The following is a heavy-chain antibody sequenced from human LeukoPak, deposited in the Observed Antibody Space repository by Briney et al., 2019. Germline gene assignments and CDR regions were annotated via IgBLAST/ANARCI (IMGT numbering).Heavy chain of an antibody. J-gene: IGHJ4*02. Sequence: GGSLRLSCAASGFTFSSYTLNWVRQAPGKGLEWVSSISSAGGYIYYADSVKGRFTISRDNAKNSLYLQMNSLGAVDTAVYYCAREILSSNSFDNWGQGTLVTVSS. CDR2: ISSAGGYI. V-gene: IGHV3-21*01. CDR1: GFTFSSYT. D-gene: IGHD2-2*01. CDR3: AREILSSNSFDN.